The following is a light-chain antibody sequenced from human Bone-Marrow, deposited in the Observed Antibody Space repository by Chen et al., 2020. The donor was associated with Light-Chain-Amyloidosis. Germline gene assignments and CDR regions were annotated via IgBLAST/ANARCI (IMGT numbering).Light chain of an antibody. CDR1: QSISGS. J-gene: IGKJ1*01. V-gene: IGKV3-15*01. CDR2: AAS. Sequence: MMMTQSPVTLSVSPGDRATLSCRASQSISGSLAWYQQKPGQAPRLLIYAASTRATGVPARFSGSGSGTEFTRTISSLQSEDFAVYYCQQYNNWPRTFGQGTKVEIK. CDR3: QQYNNWPRT.